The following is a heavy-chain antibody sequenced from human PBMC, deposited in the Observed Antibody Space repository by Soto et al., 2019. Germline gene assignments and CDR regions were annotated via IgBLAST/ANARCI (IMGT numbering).Heavy chain of an antibody. CDR1: GFSFSDYF. CDR2: INPSGDSR. D-gene: IGHD6-19*01. V-gene: IGHV1-46*01. CDR3: ASEGGIYSSGLVDY. Sequence: ASVKVSCKASGFSFSDYFMHWVRQAPGQGLEWMGIINPSGDSRNYAQKFQGRVTITRDTSTSTVYMDLSSLRYEDTAVYYCASEGGIYSSGLVDYWGQGTLVTVSS. J-gene: IGHJ4*02.